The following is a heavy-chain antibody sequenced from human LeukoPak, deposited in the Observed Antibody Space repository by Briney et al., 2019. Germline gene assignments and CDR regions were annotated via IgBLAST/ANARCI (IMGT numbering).Heavy chain of an antibody. D-gene: IGHD1-26*01. V-gene: IGHV3-21*04. J-gene: IGHJ4*02. Sequence: PGGSLRLSCAASGFTFSNFAMTWVRQAPGKGLEWVSSIVGSSSTYYADSLKGRFTISRDNAKNSLYLQMNSLRAEDTAVYYCRVGAAPDYWGQGILVTVSS. CDR1: GFTFSNFA. CDR2: IVGSSST. CDR3: RVGAAPDY.